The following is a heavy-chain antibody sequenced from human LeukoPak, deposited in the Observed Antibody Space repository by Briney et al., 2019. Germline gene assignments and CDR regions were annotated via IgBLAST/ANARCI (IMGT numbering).Heavy chain of an antibody. CDR1: GFTFGTCG. V-gene: IGHV3-23*01. Sequence: SGGSLRLSCAASGFTFGTCGMSWVRQAPGKGLVWVSSISDSGDYTYYADSVKGRFSISRDNSENTLYLQMDRLRAEDTAVYYCAKDQRPRGNYGYFDYWGQGTLVTVSS. CDR2: ISDSGDYT. CDR3: AKDQRPRGNYGYFDY. D-gene: IGHD3-16*01. J-gene: IGHJ4*02.